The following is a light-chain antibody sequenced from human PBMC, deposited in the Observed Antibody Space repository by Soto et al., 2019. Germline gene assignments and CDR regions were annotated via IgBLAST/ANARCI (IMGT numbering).Light chain of an antibody. Sequence: EIVLTQSPATLSLSPGERSTLSCRASQSVSSYLAWYQQKPGQAPRLLIYDASNRATGIPARFSGSGCGTDFTLTISSLEPEDFAVYYCQQRSNWPPSWTFGQGTKVDIK. CDR1: QSVSSY. CDR3: QQRSNWPPSWT. J-gene: IGKJ1*01. V-gene: IGKV3-11*01. CDR2: DAS.